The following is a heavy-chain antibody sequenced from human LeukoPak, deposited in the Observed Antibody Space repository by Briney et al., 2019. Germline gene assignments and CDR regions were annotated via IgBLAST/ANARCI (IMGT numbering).Heavy chain of an antibody. D-gene: IGHD2-15*01. J-gene: IGHJ3*02. CDR1: AYTFTSYG. CDR2: ISAYNGNT. V-gene: IGHV1-18*01. Sequence: SVTLSCKASAYTFTSYGISWVRQAPGQGLEWMGWISAYNGNTNYAQKLQGRVTMTTDTSTSTAYMELRSLRSDDTAVYYCARVRGYSQQDAFDIWGQGTMVTVSS. CDR3: ARVRGYSQQDAFDI.